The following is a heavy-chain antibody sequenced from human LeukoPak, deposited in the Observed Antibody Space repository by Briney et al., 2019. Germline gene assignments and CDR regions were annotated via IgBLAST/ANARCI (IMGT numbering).Heavy chain of an antibody. CDR3: ARGGLYDSSEPDDAFDI. V-gene: IGHV4-4*07. Sequence: SETLSLACTVSGGSISSYYWSWIRQPAGSGLEWIGHIYTSGSTNYNPSLKSRVSMSIDTSKNQFFLKLSSMTAADTAVYFCARGGLYDSSEPDDAFDIWGQGTMVTVSS. CDR1: GGSISSYY. D-gene: IGHD3-22*01. J-gene: IGHJ3*02. CDR2: IYTSGST.